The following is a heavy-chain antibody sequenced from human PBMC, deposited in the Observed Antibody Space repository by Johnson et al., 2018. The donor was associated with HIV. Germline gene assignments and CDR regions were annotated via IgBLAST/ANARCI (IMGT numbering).Heavy chain of an antibody. J-gene: IGHJ3*02. Sequence: QVQPVESGGGLVKPGGSLRLSCAASGFTFSDYYMTWIRQAPGQGLDWVSYNSSSGSTIYYAASVKGRFTISRDNAKNSLYLQMNSLRAEDTAVYYCARGGSYLTLDDAFDIWGQGTMVTVSS. CDR3: ARGGSYLTLDDAFDI. CDR1: GFTFSDYY. D-gene: IGHD1-26*01. CDR2: NSSSGSTI. V-gene: IGHV3-11*04.